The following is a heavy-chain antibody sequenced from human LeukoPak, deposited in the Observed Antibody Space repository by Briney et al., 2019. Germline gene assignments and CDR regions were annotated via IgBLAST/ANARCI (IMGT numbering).Heavy chain of an antibody. CDR3: ATGGIAARPYNWFDP. V-gene: IGHV4-61*01. CDR2: IYCSGST. CDR1: GGSVSSGSYY. Sequence: SETLSLTCTVSGGSVSSGSYYWSWIRQPPGKGLEWIGYIYCSGSTNYNPSLKSRVTISVDTSKNQFSLKLSSVTAADTAVYYCATGGIAARPYNWFDPWGQGTLVTVSS. D-gene: IGHD6-6*01. J-gene: IGHJ5*02.